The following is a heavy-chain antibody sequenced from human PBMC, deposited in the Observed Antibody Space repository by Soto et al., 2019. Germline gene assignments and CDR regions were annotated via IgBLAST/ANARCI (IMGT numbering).Heavy chain of an antibody. Sequence: PGGSLRLSCAASGFTFSSYWMHWVRQAPGKGLVWVSRINSDGSSTSYADSVKGRFTISRDNAKNTLYLQMNSLRAEDTAVYYCARALKRTRLLTTYYYYGMDVWGEGTTVTVSS. D-gene: IGHD4-17*01. CDR2: INSDGSST. J-gene: IGHJ6*04. CDR3: ARALKRTRLLTTYYYYGMDV. V-gene: IGHV3-74*01. CDR1: GFTFSSYW.